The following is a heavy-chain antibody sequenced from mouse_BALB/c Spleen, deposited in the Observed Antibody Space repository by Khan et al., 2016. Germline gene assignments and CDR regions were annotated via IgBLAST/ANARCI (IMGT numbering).Heavy chain of an antibody. V-gene: IGHV3-2*02. CDR2: ISYSGST. D-gene: IGHD2-1*01. J-gene: IGHJ2*01. CDR3: ARNYLFDC. CDR1: GYSITSDYA. Sequence: QLEESGPGLVKPSQSLSLTCTATGYSITSDYAWNWIRQFPGNKLEWMGYISYSGSTSYNPTLKSRISITRDTSKNQFFLQLKSMTTEDTATYYRARNYLFDCWLQGTTLPVSS.